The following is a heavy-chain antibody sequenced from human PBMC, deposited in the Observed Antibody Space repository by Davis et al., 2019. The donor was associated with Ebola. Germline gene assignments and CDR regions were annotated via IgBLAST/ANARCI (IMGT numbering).Heavy chain of an antibody. D-gene: IGHD4-17*01. CDR3: SRHSGNGDYLDS. Sequence: GESLKISCQGSGHTFINSWIAWVRQMPGRGLEWMGIIRPVDSDARYSPSFQGQVTFSADKSLSTAYMHWSSLKASDSAMYYCSRHSGNGDYLDSWGQGTLVTVSS. J-gene: IGHJ4*02. CDR2: IRPVDSDA. CDR1: GHTFINSW. V-gene: IGHV5-51*01.